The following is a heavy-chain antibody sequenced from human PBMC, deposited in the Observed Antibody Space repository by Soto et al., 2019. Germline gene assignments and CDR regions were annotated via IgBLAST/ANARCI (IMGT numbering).Heavy chain of an antibody. J-gene: IGHJ6*02. D-gene: IGHD6-25*01. CDR1: GFSLSSSGVG. CDR2: LYFNGDR. V-gene: IGHV2-5*01. CDR3: IYRRAAYDYHGLDV. Sequence: QITLKESGPTLVKPTQTLTLTCTFSGFSLSSSGVGVGWIRQPPGKSQEWLAVLYFNGDRRRSPSLENRLTITKDTSKNQVILTMTNMDPVDTATYYCIYRRAAYDYHGLDVWGQGTTVTVSS.